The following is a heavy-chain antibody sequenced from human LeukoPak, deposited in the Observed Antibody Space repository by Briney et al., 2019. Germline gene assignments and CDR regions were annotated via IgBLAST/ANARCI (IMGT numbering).Heavy chain of an antibody. Sequence: SETLSLTCAVYGGSFSGYYWSWIRQPPGKGLEWIGEINHSGSTYYNPSLKSRVTISVDRSKNQFSLKLSSVTAADTAVYYCARVCGGDCYRAFDIWGQGTMVTVSS. CDR1: GGSFSGYY. D-gene: IGHD2-21*02. J-gene: IGHJ3*02. CDR2: INHSGST. V-gene: IGHV4-34*01. CDR3: ARVCGGDCYRAFDI.